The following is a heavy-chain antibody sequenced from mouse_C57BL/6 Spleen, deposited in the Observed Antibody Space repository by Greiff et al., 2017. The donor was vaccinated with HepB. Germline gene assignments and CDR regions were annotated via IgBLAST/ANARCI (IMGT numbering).Heavy chain of an antibody. CDR2: IDPSDSYT. Sequence: VQLQQPGAELVKPGASVKLSCKASGYTFTSYWMQWVKQRPGQGLEWIGEIDPSDSYTNYNQKFKGKATLTVDTSSSTAYMQLSSLTSEDSAVYYCARSSTVVEYFDVWGTGTTVTVSS. V-gene: IGHV1-50*01. CDR3: ARSSTVVEYFDV. J-gene: IGHJ1*03. D-gene: IGHD1-1*01. CDR1: GYTFTSYW.